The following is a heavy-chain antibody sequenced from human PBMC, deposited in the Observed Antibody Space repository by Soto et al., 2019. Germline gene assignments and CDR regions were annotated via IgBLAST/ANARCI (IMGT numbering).Heavy chain of an antibody. CDR2: IIPIFGPA. J-gene: IGHJ5*02. D-gene: IGHD5-12*01. CDR3: ARLTRNYGGYEMRGLVWFGP. CDR1: GGTLSSYS. V-gene: IGHV1-69*06. Sequence: QVQLVQSGSEVKKPGSSVKVSCKASGGTLSSYSISWVRQAPGHGLEWMGGIIPIFGPANYAQKFQGRVTITAAKSRSPAYMALRALRSEDPSWDYRARLTRNYGGYEMRGLVWFGPWDQLTLVTVSS.